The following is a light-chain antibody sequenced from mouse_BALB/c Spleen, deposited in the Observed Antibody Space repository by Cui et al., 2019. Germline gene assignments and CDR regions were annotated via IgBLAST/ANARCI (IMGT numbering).Light chain of an antibody. V-gene: IGKV4-59*01. CDR1: SSVSH. CDR2: DTS. CDR3: QQWSSNPPT. J-gene: IGKJ2*01. Sequence: QIVFTQSLAIMYASPGEKVTMTFSASSSVSHMHWYQQKSGTSPKRCIYDTSKLASGVPARFSGSGSGTSYSLTISSMEAEDAATYYCQQWSSNPPTFGGGTKLEIK.